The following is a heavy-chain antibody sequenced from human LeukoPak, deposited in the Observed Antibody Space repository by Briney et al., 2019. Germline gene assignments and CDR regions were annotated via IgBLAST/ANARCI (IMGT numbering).Heavy chain of an antibody. CDR2: IIPIFGTA. CDR3: ARDHLLAYCGGDCLGAFDN. Sequence: SVKVCCKASGGTFSSYDISWVRQAPGQGLEWMGGIIPIFGTANYAQKFQGRVTITADESTSTAYMELSSLRSEDTAVYYCARDHLLAYCGGDCLGAFDNWGQGTMVTVPS. J-gene: IGHJ3*02. CDR1: GGTFSSYD. D-gene: IGHD2-21*02. V-gene: IGHV1-69*13.